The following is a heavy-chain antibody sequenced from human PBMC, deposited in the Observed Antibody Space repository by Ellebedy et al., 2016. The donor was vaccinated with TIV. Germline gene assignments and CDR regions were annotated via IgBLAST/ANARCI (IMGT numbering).Heavy chain of an antibody. V-gene: IGHV4-59*01. J-gene: IGHJ5*02. CDR3: ARGFFLPPNWLDP. Sequence: GSLRLXXSVSGTSMSSYSWSWIRQSPGKGLEWIGYLHYSGSTDNNIDYNPSLKSRVTISIDTSKNQFSLNLRSVTAADTAVYYCARGFFLPPNWLDPWGQGTLVTVSS. CDR2: LHYSGST. CDR1: GTSMSSYS. D-gene: IGHD2/OR15-2a*01.